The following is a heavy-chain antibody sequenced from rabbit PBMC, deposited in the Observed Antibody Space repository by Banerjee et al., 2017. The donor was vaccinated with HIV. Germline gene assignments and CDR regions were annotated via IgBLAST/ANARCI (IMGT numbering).Heavy chain of an antibody. Sequence: QSLEESGGDLVKPRASLTLTCTASGFSFSSDYYMCWVRQAPGKGLEWIACVYVGSSGSTYFASWAKGRFTISKTSSTTVTLQMTSLTAADTATYFCARWDAGYAAYGYAPFGMDLRGQGTLVTVS. CDR1: GFSFSSDYY. V-gene: IGHV1S40*01. D-gene: IGHD6-1*01. J-gene: IGHJ6*01. CDR3: ARWDAGYAAYGYAPFGMDL. CDR2: VYVGSSGST.